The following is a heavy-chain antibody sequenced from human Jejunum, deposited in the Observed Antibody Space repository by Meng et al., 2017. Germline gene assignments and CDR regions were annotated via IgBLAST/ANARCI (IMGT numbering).Heavy chain of an antibody. Sequence: SETLSLTCTVSGAFIRGSSYYWGWIRQTPAKGLEWIGSLYFGGSLYYNPSLKSRVTISVDTSKKQFSLNLTSVTAADTAVYYCARGGPLGRYFDNWGQGTLVTVSS. D-gene: IGHD7-27*01. J-gene: IGHJ4*02. CDR3: ARGGPLGRYFDN. V-gene: IGHV4-39*07. CDR2: LYFGGSL. CDR1: GAFIRGSSYY.